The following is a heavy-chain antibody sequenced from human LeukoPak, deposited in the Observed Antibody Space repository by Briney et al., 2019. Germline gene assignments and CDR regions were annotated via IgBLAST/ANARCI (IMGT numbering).Heavy chain of an antibody. CDR2: ISAYNGNT. CDR1: GYTFTSYG. D-gene: IGHD3-10*01. V-gene: IGHV1-18*01. Sequence: ASVKVSCKASGYTFTSYGISWVRQAPGQGLEWMGYISAYNGNTNYAQKLQGSVTMTTDTATSAAYMELRSLRSDDTAVYYCARDGVGGDSYFDYWGQGTLVTVSS. J-gene: IGHJ4*02. CDR3: ARDGVGGDSYFDY.